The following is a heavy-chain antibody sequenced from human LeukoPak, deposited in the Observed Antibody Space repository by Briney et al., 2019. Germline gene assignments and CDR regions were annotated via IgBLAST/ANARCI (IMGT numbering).Heavy chain of an antibody. J-gene: IGHJ4*02. Sequence: ASVRVSCKASGYTFNYYYMHWVRQAPGQGLEWMGIINPSGGSASYAQKFQGRVTMTRDTSTSTIYMELSSLRSEDTAVYYCARDEGYCSSISCYLFDYWGQGTLVTVSS. CDR2: INPSGGSA. CDR1: GYTFNYYY. CDR3: ARDEGYCSSISCYLFDY. V-gene: IGHV1-46*02. D-gene: IGHD2-2*01.